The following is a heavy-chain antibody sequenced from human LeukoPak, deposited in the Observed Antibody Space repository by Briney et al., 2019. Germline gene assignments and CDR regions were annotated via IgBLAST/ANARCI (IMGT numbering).Heavy chain of an antibody. CDR2: ISNSGDST. CDR1: RFSFSSHG. J-gene: IGHJ4*02. D-gene: IGHD2-21*02. Sequence: PGGSLRLSCAASRFSFSSHGMSWVRQAPGKGLGWVSVISNSGDSTYYADSVKGRFTISRDNSKNTLYLQMNSLRAEDTAVYYCAKWPSIVVVTAGEVFDYWGQGTLVTVSS. CDR3: AKWPSIVVVTAGEVFDY. V-gene: IGHV3-23*01.